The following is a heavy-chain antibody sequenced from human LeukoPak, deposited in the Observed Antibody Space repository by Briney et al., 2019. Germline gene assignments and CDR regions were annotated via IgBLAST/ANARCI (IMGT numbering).Heavy chain of an antibody. V-gene: IGHV1-46*01. Sequence: VASVKVSCKASGYTFTSYYMHWVRQAPGQGLEWMGIINPSGGSTSYAQKFQGRVTMTRDMSTSTVYMELSSLRSEDTAVYYCARNRFDIVVVPAAPYNWFDHWGQGTLVTVSS. CDR2: INPSGGST. J-gene: IGHJ5*02. D-gene: IGHD2-2*01. CDR1: GYTFTSYY. CDR3: ARNRFDIVVVPAAPYNWFDH.